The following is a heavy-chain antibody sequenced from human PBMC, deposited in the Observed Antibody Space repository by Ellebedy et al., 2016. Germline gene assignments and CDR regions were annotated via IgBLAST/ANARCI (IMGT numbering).Heavy chain of an antibody. CDR2: ISAYNGNT. D-gene: IGHD6-13*01. V-gene: IGHV1-18*04. CDR1: GYTFTSYG. J-gene: IGHJ6*02. CDR3: ARDPGSSWYGGSIYYYYGMDV. Sequence: ASVKVSCXASGYTFTSYGISWVRQAPGQGLEWMGWISAYNGNTNYAQKLQGRVTMTTDTSTSTAYMELRSLRSDDTAVYYCARDPGSSWYGGSIYYYYGMDVWGQGTTVTVSS.